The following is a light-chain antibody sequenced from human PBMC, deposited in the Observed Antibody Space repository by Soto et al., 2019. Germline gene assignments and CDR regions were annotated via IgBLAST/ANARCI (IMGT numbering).Light chain of an antibody. V-gene: IGKV3-15*01. CDR2: GAS. J-gene: IGKJ1*01. Sequence: ELVMTQSPATLSVSPGERATLSCRASQSVSSNLAWYQQKPGQAPRLLIYGASTRATDIPARFSGSGSGTEFTLTITSLQSEDFAVYYCQPYNNWPPETFCRGTRVDI. CDR1: QSVSSN. CDR3: QPYNNWPPET.